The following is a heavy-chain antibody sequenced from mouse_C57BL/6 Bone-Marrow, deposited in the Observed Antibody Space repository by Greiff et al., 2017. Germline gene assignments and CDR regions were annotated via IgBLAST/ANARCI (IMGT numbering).Heavy chain of an antibody. CDR1: GYSITSGYY. V-gene: IGHV3-6*01. J-gene: IGHJ1*03. CDR2: ISYDGSN. Sequence: EVQLQQSGPGLVKPSQSLSLTCSVTGYSITSGYYWNWIRQFPGNKLEWMGYISYDGSNNYNPTLKNRISITRDTSKNQFFLKLNSVTTEDTATYYCARVRYYGRYWYFDVGGTGTTVTVSS. D-gene: IGHD1-1*01. CDR3: ARVRYYGRYWYFDV.